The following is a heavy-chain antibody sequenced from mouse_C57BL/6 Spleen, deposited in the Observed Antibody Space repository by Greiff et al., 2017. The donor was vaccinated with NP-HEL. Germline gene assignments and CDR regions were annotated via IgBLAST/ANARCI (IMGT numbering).Heavy chain of an antibody. CDR3: ARHRHWDNYAMDY. J-gene: IGHJ4*01. Sequence: VHLVESGPGLVAPSQSLSITCTVSGFSLTSYGVHWVRQPPGKGLEWLVVIWSDGSTTYNSALKSRLSISKDNSKSQVFLKMNSLQTDDTAMYYCARHRHWDNYAMDYWGQGTSVTVSS. CDR1: GFSLTSYG. D-gene: IGHD4-1*01. V-gene: IGHV2-6-1*01. CDR2: IWSDGST.